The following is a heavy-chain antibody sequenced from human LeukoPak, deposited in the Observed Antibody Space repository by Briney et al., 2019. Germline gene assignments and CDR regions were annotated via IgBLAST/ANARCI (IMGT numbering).Heavy chain of an antibody. D-gene: IGHD3-10*02. CDR2: IKRDGSEE. CDR1: GFTFGSYW. Sequence: GGSLRLSCAASGFTFGSYWMSWVRQAPGKGLEWVANIKRDGSEEYYVGSVKGRFTISRDNAKDSLYLQMNSLRAEDTAVYYCARDGTRGYYVYEKWGQGTLVTVSS. J-gene: IGHJ4*02. V-gene: IGHV3-7*04. CDR3: ARDGTRGYYVYEK.